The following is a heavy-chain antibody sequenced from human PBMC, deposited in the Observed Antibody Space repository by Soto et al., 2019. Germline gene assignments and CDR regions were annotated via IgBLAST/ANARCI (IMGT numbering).Heavy chain of an antibody. J-gene: IGHJ4*02. CDR1: GGSISSSSYY. CDR3: ARHRSDSSDLGGVIARTHLYYFDY. CDR2: IYYSGST. V-gene: IGHV4-39*01. D-gene: IGHD3-16*02. Sequence: PSETLSLTCTVSGGSISSSSYYWGWIRQPPGKGLEWIGSIYYSGSTYYNPSLKSRVTISVDTSKNQFSLKLSSVTAADTAVYYCARHRSDSSDLGGVIARTHLYYFDYWGQGTLVTVSS.